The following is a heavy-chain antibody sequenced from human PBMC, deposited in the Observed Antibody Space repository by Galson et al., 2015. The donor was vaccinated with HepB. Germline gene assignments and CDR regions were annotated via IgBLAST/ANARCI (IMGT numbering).Heavy chain of an antibody. CDR3: TTLTTTKSLYYYYYAMDV. D-gene: IGHD4-11*01. CDR2: IKSKTDGGAT. Sequence: SLRLSCAASGFTFSNAWMSWVRQAPGKGLEWVGHIKSKTDGGATDSAAPVKGRFTISRDDSKNTLFLQMNSLKTEDTAVYYCTTLTTTKSLYYYYYAMDVWGQGTTVTVSS. CDR1: GFTFSNAW. J-gene: IGHJ6*02. V-gene: IGHV3-15*01.